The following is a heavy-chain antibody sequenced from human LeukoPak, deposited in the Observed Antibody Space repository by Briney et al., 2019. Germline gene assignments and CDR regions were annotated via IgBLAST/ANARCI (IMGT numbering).Heavy chain of an antibody. Sequence: GASVKVPCKASGYTFTSYDINWVRQATGQGLEWMGWMNPNSGNTGYAQKFQGRVTMTRNTSISTAYMELSSLRSEDTAVYYCARVEQWLVPGYYYMDVWGKGTTVTVSS. CDR2: MNPNSGNT. D-gene: IGHD6-19*01. V-gene: IGHV1-8*01. CDR3: ARVEQWLVPGYYYMDV. CDR1: GYTFTSYD. J-gene: IGHJ6*03.